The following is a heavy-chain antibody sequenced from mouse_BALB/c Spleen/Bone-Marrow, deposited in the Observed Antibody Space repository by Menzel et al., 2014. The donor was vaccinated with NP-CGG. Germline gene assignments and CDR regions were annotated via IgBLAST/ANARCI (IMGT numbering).Heavy chain of an antibody. Sequence: VQLQQSGAELVKPGASVKLSCKASGYTFTSYYMYWVKQRPGQGLEWIGEINPSNGGTNFNVKFKSKATLTVDKSSSTAYMQLSSLTSEDSAVYYCTRYGNYYFDYWGQGTTLTVSS. J-gene: IGHJ2*01. CDR1: GYTFTSYY. V-gene: IGHV1S81*02. CDR3: TRYGNYYFDY. CDR2: INPSNGGT. D-gene: IGHD2-1*01.